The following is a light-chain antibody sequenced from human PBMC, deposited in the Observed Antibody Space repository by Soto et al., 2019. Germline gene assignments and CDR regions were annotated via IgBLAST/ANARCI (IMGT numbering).Light chain of an antibody. V-gene: IGLV1-40*01. CDR3: QSYDSSLSVSYV. Sequence: QSVLTHPPSVSWAPAQIVTISCTESSSNIGAGYDVHWYQQLPGTAPKLLIYGNSNRPSGVPDRFSGSKSGTSASLAITGLQAEDEADYYCQSYDSSLSVSYVFGTGTKVTVL. CDR2: GNS. CDR1: SSNIGAGYD. J-gene: IGLJ1*01.